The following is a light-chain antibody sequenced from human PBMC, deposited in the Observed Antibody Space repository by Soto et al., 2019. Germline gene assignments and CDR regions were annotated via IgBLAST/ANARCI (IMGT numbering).Light chain of an antibody. CDR2: AAS. J-gene: IGKJ3*01. CDR1: QAISNL. V-gene: IGKV1-27*01. Sequence: IQMTQSPSSVSASVGDRVTITCRASQAISNLLAWYQQKPGEVPKVLIYAASTLQSGVPSRFSGSGSGTDFTLTITSLQPEDVATYYCQKYNSAPFTFGPGTKVDLK. CDR3: QKYNSAPFT.